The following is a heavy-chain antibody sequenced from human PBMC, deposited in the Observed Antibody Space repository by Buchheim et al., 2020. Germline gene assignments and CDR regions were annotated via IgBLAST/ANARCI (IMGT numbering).Heavy chain of an antibody. J-gene: IGHJ4*02. D-gene: IGHD6-19*01. CDR3: AKAGTSGWYADY. CDR1: GFTFSSYG. CDR2: ISYDGSNK. V-gene: IGHV3-30*18. Sequence: QVQLVESGGGVVQPGRSLRLSCAASGFTFSSYGMHWVRQAPGKGLEWVAVISYDGSNKYYADSVKGRFTIPRDNSKNTLYLPMNSLRAEDTAVYYCAKAGTSGWYADYWGQGTL.